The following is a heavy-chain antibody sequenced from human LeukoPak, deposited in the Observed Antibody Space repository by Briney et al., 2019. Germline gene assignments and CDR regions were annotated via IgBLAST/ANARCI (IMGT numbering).Heavy chain of an antibody. CDR3: ARDLGGSYDY. D-gene: IGHD1-26*01. J-gene: IGHJ4*02. Sequence: GGSLRLSCAASGFTFSDYYMSWIRQAPGEGLVWVSHINTDGTTTNYADSVKGRFTISRDNAKNTLYLQMNSLRAEDTAVYFCARDLGGSYDYWGQGTLVTVSS. V-gene: IGHV3-74*01. CDR1: GFTFSDYY. CDR2: INTDGTTT.